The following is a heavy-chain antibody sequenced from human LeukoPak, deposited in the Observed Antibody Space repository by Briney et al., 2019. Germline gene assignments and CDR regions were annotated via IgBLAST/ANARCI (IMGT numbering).Heavy chain of an antibody. D-gene: IGHD2-2*02. J-gene: IGHJ4*02. CDR1: GYSFTSYW. Sequence: GESLKISCKGSGYSFTSYWIGWVRQMPGKGLEWMGIIYPGDSDTRYSPSFQGQVTISADKSISTAYLQWSSLKTSDTAMYYCARPTYQLLYPGYFDHWGQGTLVTVSS. V-gene: IGHV5-51*01. CDR2: IYPGDSDT. CDR3: ARPTYQLLYPGYFDH.